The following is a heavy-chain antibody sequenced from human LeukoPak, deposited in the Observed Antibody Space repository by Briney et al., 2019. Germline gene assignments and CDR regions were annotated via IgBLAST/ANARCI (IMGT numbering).Heavy chain of an antibody. Sequence: GGSLRLSCAASGFAFSSYGMHWVRQAPGKGLEWVSSISSSSSYIYYADSVKGRFTISRDNAKNSLYLQMNSLRAEDTAVYYCARDVTMVRGVSLWGQGTLVTVSS. J-gene: IGHJ4*02. CDR1: GFAFSSYG. V-gene: IGHV3-21*01. CDR3: ARDVTMVRGVSL. D-gene: IGHD3-10*01. CDR2: ISSSSSYI.